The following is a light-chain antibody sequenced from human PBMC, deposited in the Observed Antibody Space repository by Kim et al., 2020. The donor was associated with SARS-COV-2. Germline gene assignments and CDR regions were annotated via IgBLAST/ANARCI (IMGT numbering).Light chain of an antibody. Sequence: GKRVTIPCAGGTSNIGSNTVNWYQQLPGSAPKLLIYTNSQRPSGVPDRFSGSMSGTSASLAISGLQSEDEADYFCAAWDDSLNSVIFGGGTQLTVL. V-gene: IGLV1-44*01. CDR1: TSNIGSNT. CDR2: TNS. CDR3: AAWDDSLNSVI. J-gene: IGLJ2*01.